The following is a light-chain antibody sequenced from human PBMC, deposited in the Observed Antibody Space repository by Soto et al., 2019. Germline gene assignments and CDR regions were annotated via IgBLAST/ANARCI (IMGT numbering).Light chain of an antibody. CDR3: QQLNSYPLT. Sequence: DIQLTQSPSFLSASVGDRVTITCRASQGISSYLAWYQQKPGKAPKLLIYAASILQSGVPSRFSGSGSGTEFTLTISSLQPEDVATYYCQQLNSYPLTFGPGTKVDIK. V-gene: IGKV1-9*01. CDR2: AAS. J-gene: IGKJ3*01. CDR1: QGISSY.